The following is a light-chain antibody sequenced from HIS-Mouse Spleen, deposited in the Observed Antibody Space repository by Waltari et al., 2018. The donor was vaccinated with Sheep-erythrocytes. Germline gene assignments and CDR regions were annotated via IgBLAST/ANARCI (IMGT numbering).Light chain of an antibody. CDR3: QQYDSLLT. J-gene: IGKJ4*01. Sequence: DIQMTQSPSSLSASVGDRVTITCQASQDISNYLNWYQQKPGKAPKLLIYAASNLETGVQSRFSGSGSGTDFTFTISSLQPEDIATYYCQQYDSLLTFGGGTKVEIK. V-gene: IGKV1-33*01. CDR1: QDISNY. CDR2: AAS.